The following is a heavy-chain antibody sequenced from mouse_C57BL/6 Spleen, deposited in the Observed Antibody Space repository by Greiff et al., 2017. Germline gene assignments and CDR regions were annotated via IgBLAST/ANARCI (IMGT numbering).Heavy chain of an antibody. CDR2: INPRNGGT. V-gene: IGHV1-53*01. Sequence: QVQLQQPGTELVKPGASVKLSCKASGYTFTSYWMHWVKQRPGQGLEWIGNINPRNGGTNYNEKFKSKATLTVDKSSSTAYMQLSSLTSEDSAVYSCASDDGYFPDFDVWGTGTTVTVSS. D-gene: IGHD2-3*01. CDR1: GYTFTSYW. CDR3: ASDDGYFPDFDV. J-gene: IGHJ1*03.